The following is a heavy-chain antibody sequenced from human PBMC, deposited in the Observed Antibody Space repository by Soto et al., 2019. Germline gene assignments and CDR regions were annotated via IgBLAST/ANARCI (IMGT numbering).Heavy chain of an antibody. CDR3: ARAVRGGDRGDWFAP. CDR1: GGSISSDSYF. Sequence: QVPLQESGPGLVKPSQTLSLTCTVSGGSISSDSYFWSWIRQHPGEGLEWIGHVHYSATTYYNPSLTSRVSISVDTSKNQFSLKLSSVTAADTAIYYCARAVRGGDRGDWFAPWGQGTLVTVSS. D-gene: IGHD2-21*02. V-gene: IGHV4-31*03. J-gene: IGHJ5*02. CDR2: VHYSATT.